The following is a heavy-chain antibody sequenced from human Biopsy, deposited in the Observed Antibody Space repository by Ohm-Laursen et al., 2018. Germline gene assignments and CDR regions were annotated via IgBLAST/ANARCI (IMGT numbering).Heavy chain of an antibody. D-gene: IGHD2-15*01. Sequence: SLRLSCAASGFTFSRNAMSWVRQGPEKGLEWVSAISGSGASTYYADSVKGRFTISRDNSKNTVDLQMNSLRGEDTAVYYCARAVGIAAAPIDYWGQGTLVTVSS. CDR1: GFTFSRNA. CDR2: ISGSGAST. CDR3: ARAVGIAAAPIDY. J-gene: IGHJ4*02. V-gene: IGHV3-23*01.